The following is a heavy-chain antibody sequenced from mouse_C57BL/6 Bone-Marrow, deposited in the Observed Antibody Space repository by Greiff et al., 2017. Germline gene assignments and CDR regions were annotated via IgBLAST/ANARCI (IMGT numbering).Heavy chain of an antibody. D-gene: IGHD1-1*01. J-gene: IGHJ2*01. CDR3: ARESSHYYGSYYVDY. V-gene: IGHV5-16*01. Sequence: EVQVVESEGGLVQPGSSMKLSCTASGFTFSDYYMAWVRQVPEKGLEWVANINYDGSSTYYLDSLKSRFIISRDNAKNILYLQMSSLKAEDTATYYCARESSHYYGSYYVDYWGQGTTLTVSS. CDR2: INYDGSST. CDR1: GFTFSDYY.